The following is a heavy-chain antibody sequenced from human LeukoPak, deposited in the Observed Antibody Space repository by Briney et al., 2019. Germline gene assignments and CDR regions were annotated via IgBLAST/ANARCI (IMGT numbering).Heavy chain of an antibody. CDR2: IYHSGNP. Sequence: SQTLSLTCTVSGGPISSGDYYWSWIRQPPGKGLEWIGYIYHSGNPYYNPSLKRRLTVSVDTPRNQFSLKLRSVAAADTAVYYCARGGTRITIVGVVINDFDYWGQGTLVTVSS. J-gene: IGHJ4*02. V-gene: IGHV4-30-4*08. CDR3: ARGGTRITIVGVVINDFDY. D-gene: IGHD3-3*01. CDR1: GGPISSGDYY.